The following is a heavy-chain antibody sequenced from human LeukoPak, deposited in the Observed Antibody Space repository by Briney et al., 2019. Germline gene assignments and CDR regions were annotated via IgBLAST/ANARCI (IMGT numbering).Heavy chain of an antibody. J-gene: IGHJ6*02. Sequence: ASVKVSCKASGYTFTSYDMNWVRQAPGQGLEWMGRINPSHGRTNYAQKFQGRVTMTRDKSTSTAYMELSSLRSEDTAVYYCARAIYCSSASCYDAADYVYYNSMDVSGQGTTVSPSS. CDR2: INPSHGRT. CDR3: ARAIYCSSASCYDAADYVYYNSMDV. D-gene: IGHD2-2*01. V-gene: IGHV1-46*01. CDR1: GYTFTSYD.